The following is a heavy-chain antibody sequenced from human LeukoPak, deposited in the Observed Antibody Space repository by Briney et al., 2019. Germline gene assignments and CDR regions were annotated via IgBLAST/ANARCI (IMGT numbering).Heavy chain of an antibody. D-gene: IGHD3-22*01. CDR3: ARGRNYYDSSGYRLPLYYFDY. CDR1: GGSISSGDYY. J-gene: IGHJ4*02. V-gene: IGHV4-30-4*01. Sequence: SETLSLTCTVSGGSISSGDYYWSWIRQPPGKGLEWIGYIYYSGSTYYNPSLKSRVTISVDTSKNQFSLKLSSVTAADTAVYYCARGRNYYDSSGYRLPLYYFDYWGQGTLVTVSS. CDR2: IYYSGST.